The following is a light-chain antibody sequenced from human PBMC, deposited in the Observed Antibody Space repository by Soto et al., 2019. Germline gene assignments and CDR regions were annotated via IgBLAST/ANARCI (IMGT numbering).Light chain of an antibody. CDR3: QSYDSSLSGVV. CDR2: GNS. Sequence: QSVLTQPPSVSGAPGQRVTISCTGSSSNIGGGYDVPWYQQLPGTAPKLLIYGNSNRPSGVPDRFSGSKSCTSASLAITGLKAEDDADYYCQSYDSSLSGVVFGGGTKLTVL. V-gene: IGLV1-40*01. CDR1: SSNIGGGYD. J-gene: IGLJ2*01.